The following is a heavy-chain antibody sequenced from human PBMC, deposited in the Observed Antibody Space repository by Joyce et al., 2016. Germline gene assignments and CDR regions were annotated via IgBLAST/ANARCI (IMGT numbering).Heavy chain of an antibody. J-gene: IGHJ5*02. CDR2: FHPEDGDT. Sequence: QVQLAQSGPEVKKPGASVKVSCKVSGKSLSELSMHWVRQFPGKGLEWRGGFHPEDGDTMYSENLPGRVTMTVDTSTETGYMELNSLTFEDTAVYYCAISSVHGWGVWVSWGQGTLVTVSS. CDR3: AISSVHGWGVWVS. V-gene: IGHV1-24*01. D-gene: IGHD3-16*01. CDR1: GKSLSELS.